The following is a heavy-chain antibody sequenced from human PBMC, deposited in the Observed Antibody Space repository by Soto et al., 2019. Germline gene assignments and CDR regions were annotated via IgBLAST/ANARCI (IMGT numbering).Heavy chain of an antibody. CDR2: ISSNGGST. CDR3: ARGQYYYDSSGYYYNWFDP. J-gene: IGHJ5*02. Sequence: GSLRLSCAASGFTFSSYAMHWVRQAPGKGLEYVSAISSNGGSTYYANSVKGRFTISRDNSKNTLYLQMGSLRAEDMAVYYCARGQYYYDSSGYYYNWFDPWGQGTLVTVSS. D-gene: IGHD3-22*01. CDR1: GFTFSSYA. V-gene: IGHV3-64*01.